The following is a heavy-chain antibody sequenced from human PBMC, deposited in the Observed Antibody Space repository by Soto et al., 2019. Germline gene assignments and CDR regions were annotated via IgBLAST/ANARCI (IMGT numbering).Heavy chain of an antibody. D-gene: IGHD3-22*01. J-gene: IGHJ3*02. CDR1: GFTFSSYE. V-gene: IGHV3-48*03. CDR2: ISSSGSTI. Sequence: GGSLRLSCAASGFTFSSYEMNWVRQAPGKGLEWVSYISSSGSTIYYADSVKGRFTISRDNAKNSLYLQMNSLRAEDTAVYYCARDPTPYYYDSSGYGEDAFDIWGQGTMVTVSS. CDR3: ARDPTPYYYDSSGYGEDAFDI.